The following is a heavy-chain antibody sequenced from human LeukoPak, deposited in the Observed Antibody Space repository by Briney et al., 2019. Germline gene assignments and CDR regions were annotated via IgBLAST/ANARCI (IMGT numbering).Heavy chain of an antibody. J-gene: IGHJ4*02. D-gene: IGHD1-26*01. CDR1: GFTFSSYA. V-gene: IGHV3-23*01. CDR2: ISGSGVST. CDR3: TKSPFSGSYRFED. Sequence: GGSLRLSCAASGFTFSSYAVSWVRQAPGKGLEWVSVISGSGVSTYYADSLKGRFTISRANSKNTLYLQMNSLRAEDTALYYCTKSPFSGSYRFEDWGQGTLVTVSS.